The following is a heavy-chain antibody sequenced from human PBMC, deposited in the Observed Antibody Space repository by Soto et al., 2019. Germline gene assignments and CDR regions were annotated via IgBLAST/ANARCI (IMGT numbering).Heavy chain of an antibody. CDR2: IYYSGST. Sequence: PLETLSLTCTVSGGSISSYYWSWIRQPPGKGLEWIGYIYYSGSTNYNPSLKSRVTISVDTSKNQFSLKLSSVTAADTAVYYCARDYYGDYGENWFDPWGQGTLVTVSS. J-gene: IGHJ5*02. V-gene: IGHV4-59*01. D-gene: IGHD4-17*01. CDR1: GGSISSYY. CDR3: ARDYYGDYGENWFDP.